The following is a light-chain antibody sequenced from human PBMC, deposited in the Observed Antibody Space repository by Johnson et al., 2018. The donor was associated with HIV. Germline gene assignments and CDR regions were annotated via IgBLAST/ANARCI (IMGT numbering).Light chain of an antibody. V-gene: IGLV1-51*02. CDR3: GIWDSSLRSGF. CDR2: EDN. J-gene: IGLJ1*01. Sequence: VLPQPPSVSAAPGQTVNISCSGHVSNIESYFVSWYQQLPGAAPTLLIYEDNKRPSGIPDRFSGSKSGATATLGITGLQTGDEADYYCGIWDSSLRSGFFGTGTKVTVL. CDR1: VSNIESYF.